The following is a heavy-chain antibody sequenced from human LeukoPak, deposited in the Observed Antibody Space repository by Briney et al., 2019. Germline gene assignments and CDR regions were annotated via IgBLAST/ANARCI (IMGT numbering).Heavy chain of an antibody. D-gene: IGHD2-15*01. Sequence: PGGSLRLSCAASGFSFNTYAMSWVRQAPGKGLEWVSAISNTGGSTYYADSVKGRFTISRDKSKNTLSLQVNSLRAEDTAVYYCAQQVGYCSSGSCYFTYWGQGTLVTVSS. CDR2: ISNTGGST. V-gene: IGHV3-23*01. CDR3: AQQVGYCSSGSCYFTY. CDR1: GFSFNTYA. J-gene: IGHJ1*01.